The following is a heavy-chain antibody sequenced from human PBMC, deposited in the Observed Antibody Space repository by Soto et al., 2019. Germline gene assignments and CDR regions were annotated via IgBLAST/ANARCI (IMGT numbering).Heavy chain of an antibody. J-gene: IGHJ4*02. Sequence: APGKGLEWVSSITNRGGSTFYAESVKGRFTISRDNSKNTLYLQMNRLRAEDTALYYCAKVDYDVSWCQGTLVTVSS. CDR2: ITNRGGST. CDR3: AKVDYDVS. V-gene: IGHV3-23*01.